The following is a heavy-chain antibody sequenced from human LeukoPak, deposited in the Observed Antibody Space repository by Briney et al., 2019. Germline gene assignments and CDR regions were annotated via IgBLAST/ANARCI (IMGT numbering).Heavy chain of an antibody. Sequence: SETLSLTCTVSGGSIISGDYYWRWIRQPPGKGQEWIGYIYYSGTTSYNSSLQSRVTISVDTSKNQFSLKLNSVTAADTAVYYCASIGYCSGGSCLYFDHWGQGTLVTVSS. CDR2: IYYSGTT. V-gene: IGHV4-30-4*01. CDR3: ASIGYCSGGSCLYFDH. J-gene: IGHJ4*02. CDR1: GGSIISGDYY. D-gene: IGHD2-15*01.